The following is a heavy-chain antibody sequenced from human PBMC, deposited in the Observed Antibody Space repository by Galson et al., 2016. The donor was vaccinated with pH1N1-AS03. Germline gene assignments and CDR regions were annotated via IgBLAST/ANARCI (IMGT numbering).Heavy chain of an antibody. J-gene: IGHJ4*02. CDR3: GSSDYGDSIEF. D-gene: IGHD4-17*01. V-gene: IGHV3-74*01. CDR2: IISDGRST. Sequence: SLRLSCAASGFTFSSNWMHWVRQAPGKGLVWVSRIISDGRSTSYADSVKGRFTVSRDNARNMLYLEMNSLRVEDTAIYYCGSSDYGDSIEFWGQGALVTVPS. CDR1: GFTFSSNW.